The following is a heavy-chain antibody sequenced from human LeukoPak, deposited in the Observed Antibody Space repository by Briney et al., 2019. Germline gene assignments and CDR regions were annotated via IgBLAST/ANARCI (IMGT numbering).Heavy chain of an antibody. Sequence: SETLSLTCAVSGGSISSGTYYWSWIRQPAGKGLEWIGRMYRSGSTSYNPSLKSRVTISVDTSKNQFSLKLSSVTAADTAVYYCARMSVDSSGYYSWFDPWGQGTLVTVSS. CDR1: GGSISSGTYY. V-gene: IGHV4-61*02. CDR3: ARMSVDSSGYYSWFDP. D-gene: IGHD3-22*01. J-gene: IGHJ5*02. CDR2: MYRSGST.